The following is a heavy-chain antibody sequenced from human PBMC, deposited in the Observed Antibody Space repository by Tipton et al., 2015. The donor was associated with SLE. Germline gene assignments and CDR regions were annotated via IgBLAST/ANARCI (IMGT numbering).Heavy chain of an antibody. Sequence: QLVQSGPEVKKPGASVKVSCKASGYTFINYNVNWVRQASGQGLEWMGWLNPNSGKTGYGQKFQGRVSMTRNTSITTAYMELTSLKSEDTAVYYCARMGLDSSSSSDHWGTGTLVTVSS. D-gene: IGHD6-6*01. J-gene: IGHJ4*02. CDR3: ARMGLDSSSSSDH. CDR2: LNPNSGKT. CDR1: GYTFINYN. V-gene: IGHV1-8*01.